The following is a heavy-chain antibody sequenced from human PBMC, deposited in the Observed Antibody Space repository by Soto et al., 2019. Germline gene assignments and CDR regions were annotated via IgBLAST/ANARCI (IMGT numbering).Heavy chain of an antibody. V-gene: IGHV4-30-2*01. CDR2: IYHSVST. D-gene: IGHD3-10*01. CDR3: ARVRDY. CDR1: GGSISSGGYS. Sequence: QLQLQESGSGLVKPSQTLSLTCAVSGGSISSGGYSWSWIRQPPGKALEWIGYIYHSVSTYYNPSLKSRVTISVARSKNQFALKLSSVAAADTAVYYCARVRDYWGQGTLVTVSS. J-gene: IGHJ4*02.